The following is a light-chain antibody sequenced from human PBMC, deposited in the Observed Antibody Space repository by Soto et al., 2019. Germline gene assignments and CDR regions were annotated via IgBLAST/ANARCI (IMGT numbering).Light chain of an antibody. Sequence: QSALTQPASVSGSPGQSITISCTGSSRDIGAYNYVSWYQQHPGRAPKLLIYDVSDRPSGVSHRFSGSKSGNTASLTISWLQAEDEAHYYCNSYTRNNVRLFGGGTKVTVL. CDR1: SRDIGAYNY. V-gene: IGLV2-14*03. CDR3: NSYTRNNVRL. CDR2: DVS. J-gene: IGLJ3*02.